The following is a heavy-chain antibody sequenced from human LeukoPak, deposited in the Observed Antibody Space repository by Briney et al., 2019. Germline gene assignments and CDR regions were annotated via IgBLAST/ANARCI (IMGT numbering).Heavy chain of an antibody. J-gene: IGHJ6*02. V-gene: IGHV3-23*01. CDR3: ATGGSSGLLAWSYGMDV. Sequence: GGSLRLSCAVSGFAFGSEAMSWVRQSPARGLEWVASISPGGGTTCYADYVKGRFIISRDNSKNTLSLQMNSLRAEDTAVYYCATGGSSGLLAWSYGMDVWGQGTTVTVSS. D-gene: IGHD6-19*01. CDR2: ISPGGGTT. CDR1: GFAFGSEA.